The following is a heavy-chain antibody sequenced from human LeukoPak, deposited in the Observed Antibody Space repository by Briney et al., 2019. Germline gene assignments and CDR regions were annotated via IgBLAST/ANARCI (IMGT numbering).Heavy chain of an antibody. CDR2: IYYSGST. D-gene: IGHD3-3*01. V-gene: IGHV4-59*01. Sequence: SETLSLTCTVSGCSISSYYWSWIRQPPGKGLEWVGYIYYSGSTNYNPSLKSRVTISVDTSKNQFSLKLSSVTAADTAVYYCARDSGGDFSFDYWGQGTLVTVSS. J-gene: IGHJ4*02. CDR1: GCSISSYY. CDR3: ARDSGGDFSFDY.